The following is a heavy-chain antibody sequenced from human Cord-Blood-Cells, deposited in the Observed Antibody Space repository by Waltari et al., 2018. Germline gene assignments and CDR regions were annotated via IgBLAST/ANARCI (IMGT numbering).Heavy chain of an antibody. CDR2: IYPGDSDT. J-gene: IGHJ6*02. V-gene: IGHV5-51*01. Sequence: WVRQMPGKGLEWMGIIYPGDSDTRYSPSFQGQVTISADKSISTAYLQWSSLKASDTAMYYCASSYYDFWSGYPTYYYYGMYVWGQGTTVTVSS. D-gene: IGHD3-3*01. CDR3: ASSYYDFWSGYPTYYYYGMYV.